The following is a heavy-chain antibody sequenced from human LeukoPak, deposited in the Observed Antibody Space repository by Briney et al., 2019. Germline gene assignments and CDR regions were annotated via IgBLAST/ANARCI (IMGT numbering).Heavy chain of an antibody. V-gene: IGHV3-53*01. CDR1: GLTVSSNY. CDR3: LLIILGGSSQK. CDR2: IYSSGST. J-gene: IGHJ1*01. Sequence: PGGSLRLSCADSGLTVSSNYMSWVRQAPGKGLEWVSVIYSSGSTYYADSVKGRFTISRDNAKNTFYLQMNSLRVEDTAVYYCLLIILGGSSQKWGQGTLVTVSS. D-gene: IGHD3-3*01.